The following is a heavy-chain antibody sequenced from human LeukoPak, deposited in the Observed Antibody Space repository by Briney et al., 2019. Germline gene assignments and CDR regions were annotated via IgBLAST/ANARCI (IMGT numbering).Heavy chain of an antibody. CDR2: ISGSGGST. J-gene: IGHJ4*02. D-gene: IGHD3-22*01. CDR3: AKDAFSGAHYYDSSGYPHPFDY. V-gene: IGHV3-23*01. CDR1: GFTFSSYA. Sequence: PGGSLRLSCAASGFTFSSYAMSWVRQAPGKGLEWVSAISGSGGSTYYADSVKGRFTISSDNSKNTLYLQMNSLRAEDTAVYYCAKDAFSGAHYYDSSGYPHPFDYWGQGTLVTVSS.